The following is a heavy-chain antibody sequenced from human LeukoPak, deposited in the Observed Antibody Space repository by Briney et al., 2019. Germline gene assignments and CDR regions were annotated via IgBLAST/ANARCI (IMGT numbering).Heavy chain of an antibody. CDR3: AKDRLRGYYDSSGYEYYFDY. D-gene: IGHD3-22*01. V-gene: IGHV3-23*01. CDR1: GFTFSNDG. J-gene: IGHJ4*02. Sequence: GGSLRLSCAASGFTFSNDGMSWVRQALGKGLEWVSAISGSGGTTYYADSVKGRFTISRDNSKNTLYLQMNSLRAEDTAVYYCAKDRLRGYYDSSGYEYYFDYWGQGTLVTVSS. CDR2: ISGSGGTT.